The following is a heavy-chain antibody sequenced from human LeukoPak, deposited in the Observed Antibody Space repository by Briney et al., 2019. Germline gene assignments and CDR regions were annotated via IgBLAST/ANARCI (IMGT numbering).Heavy chain of an antibody. CDR3: ARDRAVGFGVVIKRGDY. CDR1: GFTFSSYS. D-gene: IGHD3-3*01. CDR2: ISSGSSTI. Sequence: GGSLRLSCAASGFTFSSYSMNWVRQAPGKGLEWVSYISSGSSTIYYADSVKGRFTISRDNAKNSLYLQMNSLRDEDTAVYYCARDRAVGFGVVIKRGDYWGQGTLVTVSS. V-gene: IGHV3-48*02. J-gene: IGHJ4*02.